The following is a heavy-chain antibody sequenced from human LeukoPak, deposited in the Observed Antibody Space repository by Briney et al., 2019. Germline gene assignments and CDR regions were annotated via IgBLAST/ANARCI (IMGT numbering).Heavy chain of an antibody. V-gene: IGHV1-69*05. CDR1: GGTFSSYA. Sequence: ASVKVSCKASGGTFSSYAISWVRQAPGQGLEWMGGIIPIFGTANYAQKFQGRVTITTDESTSTAYMELISLRSEDTAVYYCASPPPGIQLWGPGAFDIWGQGTMVTVSS. J-gene: IGHJ3*02. CDR3: ASPPPGIQLWGPGAFDI. CDR2: IIPIFGTA. D-gene: IGHD5-18*01.